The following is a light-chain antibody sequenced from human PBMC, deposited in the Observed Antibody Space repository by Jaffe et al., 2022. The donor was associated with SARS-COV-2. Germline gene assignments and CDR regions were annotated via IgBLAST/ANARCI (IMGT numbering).Light chain of an antibody. CDR2: GTS. J-gene: IGKJ2*01. V-gene: IGKV1-39*01. Sequence: DIQMTQSPSSLFASLGDRVTITCRASQSISRFLHWYQHKPGKAPKLLIYGTSTLQSGVPSRFSGSGSGTDFTLTISRLQPEDFAIYYCQQSYNVPYTFGQGTRLEIK. CDR1: QSISRF. CDR3: QQSYNVPYT.